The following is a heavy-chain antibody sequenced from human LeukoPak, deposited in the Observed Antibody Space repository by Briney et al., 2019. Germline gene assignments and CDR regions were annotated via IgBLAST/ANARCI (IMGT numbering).Heavy chain of an antibody. D-gene: IGHD3-9*01. CDR3: TRDLTISGPIGY. CDR2: IDPHSGGT. CDR1: GYTFTDYA. Sequence: ASVKVSCKASGYTFTDYAIHWVRQAPGQGLEWVGRIDPHSGGTNYAQKFQDRVTLTRDASIGTAYMELSRLRSDDTAFYYCTRDLTISGPIGYWGQETPVTVSS. V-gene: IGHV1-2*06. J-gene: IGHJ4*02.